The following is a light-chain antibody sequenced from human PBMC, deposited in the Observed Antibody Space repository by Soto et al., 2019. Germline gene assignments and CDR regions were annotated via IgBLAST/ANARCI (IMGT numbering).Light chain of an antibody. CDR2: DVS. CDR1: QSVTSY. CDR3: QQRGP. V-gene: IGKV3-11*01. J-gene: IGKJ4*01. Sequence: EIGGTQAPGALSLSPGERSTLSCMAIQSVTSYLAWYQQKPCQAPRLLIYDVSNRDTGIPARFSGSGSGTDFSLTISNQEPEDFGVYSCQQRGPFGEGTKV.